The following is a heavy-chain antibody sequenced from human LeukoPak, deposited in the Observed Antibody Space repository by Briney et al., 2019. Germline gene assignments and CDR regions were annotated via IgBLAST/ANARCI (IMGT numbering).Heavy chain of an antibody. CDR3: AKALAATYYFDY. Sequence: GRSLRLSCVASGFTFRSYGMHWVRQAPGKGLEWVAAIWYDGTNKDYADSVKGRFTISRDNSKNTLYLQMNSLRAEDTAVYYCAKALAATYYFDYWGQGTLVTVSS. V-gene: IGHV3-33*06. CDR1: GFTFRSYG. CDR2: IWYDGTNK. J-gene: IGHJ4*02. D-gene: IGHD2-15*01.